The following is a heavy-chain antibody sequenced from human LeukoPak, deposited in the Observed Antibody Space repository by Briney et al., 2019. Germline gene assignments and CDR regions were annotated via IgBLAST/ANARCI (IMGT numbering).Heavy chain of an antibody. Sequence: PGGSLRLSCAASGFTFSSYAMGWVRQAPAKGLEWVSTITGSGGTTFYADSVKGRFTISRDNSKRTLYLQMNSLRAEDTAVYYCAKHDDIFSGLSYWGQGTLVTVSS. V-gene: IGHV3-23*01. CDR1: GFTFSSYA. CDR3: AKHDDIFSGLSY. J-gene: IGHJ4*02. D-gene: IGHD3-9*01. CDR2: ITGSGGTT.